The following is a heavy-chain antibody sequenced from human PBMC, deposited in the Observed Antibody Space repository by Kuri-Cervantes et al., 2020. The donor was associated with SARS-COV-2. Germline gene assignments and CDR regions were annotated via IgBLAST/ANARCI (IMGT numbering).Heavy chain of an antibody. D-gene: IGHD3-10*01. V-gene: IGHV3-21*01. CDR3: VYVVWLDNVLDA. Sequence: GGSLRLSCAASGFTFSSYSMNWVRQAPGKGLEWVSSISSSSSYIYYADSFKGRFTISRDNAKNSLYLQMNSLRAEDTAVYYCVYVVWLDNVLDAWGQGTLVTASS. J-gene: IGHJ5*02. CDR2: ISSSSSYI. CDR1: GFTFSSYS.